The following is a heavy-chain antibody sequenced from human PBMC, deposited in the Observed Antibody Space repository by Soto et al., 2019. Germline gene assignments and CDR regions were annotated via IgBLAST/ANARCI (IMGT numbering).Heavy chain of an antibody. D-gene: IGHD3-9*01. CDR1: GFSLSTTGVG. CDR3: AHSGTLGHFLTGFSK. CDR2: IYWDDDK. V-gene: IGHV2-5*02. J-gene: IGHJ4*02. Sequence: QITLKESGPTLVKPTQTLTLTCTFSGFSLSTTGVGVGWIRQPPGKALEWLALIYWDDDKRYSPSLNSRVTSTKDTSKNQVVLTLTNMDPVDTATYYCAHSGTLGHFLTGFSKWGQGTLVTVSS.